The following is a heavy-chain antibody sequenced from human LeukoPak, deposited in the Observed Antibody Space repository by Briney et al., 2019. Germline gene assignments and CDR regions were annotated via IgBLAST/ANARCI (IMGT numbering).Heavy chain of an antibody. V-gene: IGHV1-24*01. Sequence: ASVKVSCKVSGYTLTELSMHWVRQAPGKGLEWMGGFDPEDGETIYAQKFQGRVTMTEDTSTDTAYMELSSLRSEDTAVYYCATESGAAAGPDAFDIWGQGTMVTVSS. CDR1: GYTLTELS. CDR2: FDPEDGET. CDR3: ATESGAAAGPDAFDI. D-gene: IGHD6-13*01. J-gene: IGHJ3*02.